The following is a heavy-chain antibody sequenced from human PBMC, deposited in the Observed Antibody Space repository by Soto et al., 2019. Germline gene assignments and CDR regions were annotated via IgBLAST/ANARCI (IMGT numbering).Heavy chain of an antibody. CDR2: ISFNGLSQ. D-gene: IGHD3-16*01. J-gene: IGHJ3*01. CDR3: ARGGRGLRGAFDV. V-gene: IGHV3-30*03. Sequence: QALLVESGGGVVQPGTSLRLSCAASGFTFSSFAMHWVRQAPGKGLEWVSVISFNGLSQFYPDSIRGRFTISRDNSKNTLYLQLDSLRPDDTAVYYCARGGRGLRGAFDVWGQGTEVSVS. CDR1: GFTFSSFA.